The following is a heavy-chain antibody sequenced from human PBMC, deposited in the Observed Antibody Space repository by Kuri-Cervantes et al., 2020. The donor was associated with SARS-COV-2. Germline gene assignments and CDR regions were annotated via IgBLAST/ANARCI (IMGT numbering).Heavy chain of an antibody. J-gene: IGHJ4*02. Sequence: GGSLRLSCTASGFTISSYTLTWVRQAPGKGLEWVSSISGSSEYIYYADSVKGRFTISRDNARNSLFLQMNRLRDEDTAVYYCAKVLEWELLSPLGDYWGQGTLVTVSS. V-gene: IGHV3-21*01. CDR2: ISGSSEYI. CDR1: GFTISSYT. CDR3: AKVLEWELLSPLGDY. D-gene: IGHD1-26*01.